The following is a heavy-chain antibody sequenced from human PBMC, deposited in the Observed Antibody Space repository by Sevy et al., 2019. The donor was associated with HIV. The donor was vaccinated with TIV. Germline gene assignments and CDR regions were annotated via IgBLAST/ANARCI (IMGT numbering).Heavy chain of an antibody. J-gene: IGHJ3*02. Sequence: SETLSLTCTVSGGSISNYYWTWIRQPAGKGLEWIGRIHSSGSTNYNPSPRSRVTMSVDTSKNQLSLKLRSVTAADTAVYYCARDRVDTKGTYAFDIWGQGTMVTVSS. D-gene: IGHD5-18*01. CDR2: IHSSGST. V-gene: IGHV4-4*07. CDR1: GGSISNYY. CDR3: ARDRVDTKGTYAFDI.